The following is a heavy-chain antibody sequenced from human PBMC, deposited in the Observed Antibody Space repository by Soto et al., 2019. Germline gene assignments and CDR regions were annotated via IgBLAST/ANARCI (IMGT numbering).Heavy chain of an antibody. CDR1: GGTISNFY. CDR3: ATTRGYCSSTSCYNWFDP. D-gene: IGHD2-2*01. V-gene: IGHV4-59*08. J-gene: IGHJ5*02. Sequence: PSETLSLTCPVSGGTISNFYWSWIRQPPGKGLEWIGYVYYTGSTSYNPSLKRRVTISVDTSKNQFSLKLSSVTAADTAVYYCATTRGYCSSTSCYNWFDPWGQGTLVTVSS. CDR2: VYYTGST.